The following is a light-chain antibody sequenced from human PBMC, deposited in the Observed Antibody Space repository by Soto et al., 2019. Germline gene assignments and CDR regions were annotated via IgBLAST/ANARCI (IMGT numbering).Light chain of an antibody. J-gene: IGKJ3*01. CDR1: QSVSSY. CDR2: GAS. CDR3: QQYNDWPPLFT. Sequence: EIVLTQSPATLSLSPGERATLSCRASQSVSSYLAWYQQKPGQAPRLLIYGASTRATGIPARFSGSGSGTEFTLTISGLQSEDFAVYYCQQYNDWPPLFTFGPGTKVDIK. V-gene: IGKV3-15*01.